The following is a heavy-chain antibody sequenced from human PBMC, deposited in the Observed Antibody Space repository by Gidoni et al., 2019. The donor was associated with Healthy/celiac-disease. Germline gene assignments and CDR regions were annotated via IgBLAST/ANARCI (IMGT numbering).Heavy chain of an antibody. Sequence: EVQLVESGGGLVKPGGSLSLSCAASGFTFSSYSMNWVRQAPGKGLEWVSSISSSSSYIYYADAVKGRFTISRDNAKNSLYLQMNSLRAEDTAVYYCAREFIAASRFGMDVWGQGTTVTVSS. D-gene: IGHD6-25*01. J-gene: IGHJ6*02. CDR2: ISSSSSYI. V-gene: IGHV3-21*01. CDR1: GFTFSSYS. CDR3: AREFIAASRFGMDV.